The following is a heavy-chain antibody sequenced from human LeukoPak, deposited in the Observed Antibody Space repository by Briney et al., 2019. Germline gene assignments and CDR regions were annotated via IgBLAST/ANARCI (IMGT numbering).Heavy chain of an antibody. CDR2: INPGNDNT. J-gene: IGHJ4*01. Sequence: ASVKVSCKASGYTFTTYAIHWVRQAPGQRLEWMGWINPGNDNTKYSQKFQGRLTITRDTSASAAYMELSNLRSGDTAVYYCARDYGDYSYFDYWSHGTLVTVSS. D-gene: IGHD4-17*01. V-gene: IGHV1-3*01. CDR3: ARDYGDYSYFDY. CDR1: GYTFTTYA.